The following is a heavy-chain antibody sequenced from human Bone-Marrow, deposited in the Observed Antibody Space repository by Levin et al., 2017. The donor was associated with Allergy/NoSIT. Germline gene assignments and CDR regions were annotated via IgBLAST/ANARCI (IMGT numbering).Heavy chain of an antibody. D-gene: IGHD3-16*01. CDR1: GFTFSSYG. CDR3: AKGPFGLRYYYHYFYMDV. J-gene: IGHJ6*03. CDR2: ISFDGSNE. V-gene: IGHV3-30*18. Sequence: GGSLRLSCAASGFTFSSYGMHWVRQAPGKGLEWVAFISFDGSNEYSADSVKGRFTISRDNSKNTLYLQMTSLRGEDTAVYYCAKGPFGLRYYYHYFYMDVWGRGTTVTVSS.